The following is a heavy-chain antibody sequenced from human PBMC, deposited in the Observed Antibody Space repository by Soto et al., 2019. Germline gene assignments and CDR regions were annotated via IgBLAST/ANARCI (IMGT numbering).Heavy chain of an antibody. Sequence: GGSLRLSCAASGFTFSSYSMNWVRQAPGKGLEWVSSISSSSSYIYYADSVKGRFTISRDNAKNSLYLQMNSLRAEDTAVYYCAKDRGIQQAGDDYWGQGTLVTVSS. V-gene: IGHV3-21*01. CDR1: GFTFSSYS. CDR3: AKDRGIQQAGDDY. J-gene: IGHJ4*02. D-gene: IGHD2-21*02. CDR2: ISSSSSYI.